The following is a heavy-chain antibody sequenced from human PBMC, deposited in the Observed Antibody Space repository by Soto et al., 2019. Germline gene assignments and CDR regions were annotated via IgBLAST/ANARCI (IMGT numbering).Heavy chain of an antibody. CDR3: AKIRFLRPRQDAFDI. CDR1: GFTFSSYG. Sequence: GGSLRLSCAASGFTFSSYGMHWVRQAPGKGLEWVAVISYDGSNKYYADSVKGRFTISRDNSKNTLYLQMNSLRAEDTAVYYCAKIRFLRPRQDAFDIWGQGTMVTVSS. D-gene: IGHD3-3*01. CDR2: ISYDGSNK. J-gene: IGHJ3*02. V-gene: IGHV3-30*18.